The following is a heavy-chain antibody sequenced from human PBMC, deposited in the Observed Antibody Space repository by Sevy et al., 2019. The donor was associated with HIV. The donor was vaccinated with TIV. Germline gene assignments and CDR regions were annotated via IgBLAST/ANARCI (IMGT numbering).Heavy chain of an antibody. J-gene: IGHJ3*02. CDR3: ATDQAYGDSPPHDAFDI. V-gene: IGHV3-21*01. D-gene: IGHD4-17*01. CDR2: ISSSSSYI. Sequence: GESLKISCAASGFTFSSYSMNWVRQAPGKGLEWVSSISSSSSYIYYADSVKGRFTISRDNAKNSLYLQMNSLRAEDTAVYYCATDQAYGDSPPHDAFDIWGQGTMVTVSS. CDR1: GFTFSSYS.